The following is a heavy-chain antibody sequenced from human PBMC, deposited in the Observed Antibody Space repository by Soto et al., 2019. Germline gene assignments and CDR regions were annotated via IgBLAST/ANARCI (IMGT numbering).Heavy chain of an antibody. CDR1: GFTFSSYW. D-gene: IGHD3-9*01. Sequence: GSLRLSCAASGFTFSSYWMSWVRQAPGKGLEWVANIKQDGSEKYYVDSVKGRFTISRDNAKNSLYLQMNSLRAEDTAVYYCARDLRRYFDWLFTNPLDYWGQGTLVTVSS. CDR2: IKQDGSEK. J-gene: IGHJ4*02. V-gene: IGHV3-7*03. CDR3: ARDLRRYFDWLFTNPLDY.